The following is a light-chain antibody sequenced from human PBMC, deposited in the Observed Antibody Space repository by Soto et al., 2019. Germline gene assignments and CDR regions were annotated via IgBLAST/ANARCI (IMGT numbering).Light chain of an antibody. Sequence: DIQMTQSPSSLSASVGDRVTITCRASQSITTNLNWYQQKPGKAPKLLIYAASSLQSGVPSRFSGSGFGADFTLTISSLQPEDFATYYCKQSYSTPLTFGGGTEVEIK. CDR3: KQSYSTPLT. CDR1: QSITTN. CDR2: AAS. J-gene: IGKJ4*01. V-gene: IGKV1-39*01.